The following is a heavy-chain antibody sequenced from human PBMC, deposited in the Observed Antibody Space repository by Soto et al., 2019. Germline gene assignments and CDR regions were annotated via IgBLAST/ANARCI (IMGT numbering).Heavy chain of an antibody. CDR2: ISDHNGDT. Sequence: SEKLDCKASGYTFSTSGITWVRQAPGQGLEWMGWISDHNGDTKYAQKLQGRVTMTTDTSTSTAYRELRSLRSDDTAIYYCARGGNRNYASDSWSQGTPVTVSS. CDR3: ARGGNRNYASDS. V-gene: IGHV1-18*01. J-gene: IGHJ4*02. CDR1: GYTFSTSG. D-gene: IGHD1-7*01.